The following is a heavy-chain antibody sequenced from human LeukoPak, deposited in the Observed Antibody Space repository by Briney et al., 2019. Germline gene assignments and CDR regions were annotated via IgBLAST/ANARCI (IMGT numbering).Heavy chain of an antibody. CDR2: IRYDGSNK. D-gene: IGHD3-22*01. Sequence: GGSLRLSCAASGFTFSNFGMHWVRQAPGKGLEWVAFIRYDGSNKYYADSVKGRFTISRDNSKNTLYLQMNSLRAEDTAVYYCAKGYYYDSSGYYYPDAFDIWGQGTMVTVSS. CDR1: GFTFSNFG. V-gene: IGHV3-30*02. J-gene: IGHJ3*02. CDR3: AKGYYYDSSGYYYPDAFDI.